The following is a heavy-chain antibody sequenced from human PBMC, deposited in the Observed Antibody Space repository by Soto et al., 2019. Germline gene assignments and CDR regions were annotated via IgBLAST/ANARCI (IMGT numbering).Heavy chain of an antibody. V-gene: IGHV1-69*02. CDR3: AREKYGDYVGYYYGMDV. CDR2: IIPILGIA. D-gene: IGHD4-17*01. Sequence: QVQLVQSGAEVKKPGSSVKVSCKASGGTFSSYTISWVRQAPGQGLEWMGRIIPILGIANYAQKFQGRVTITADKSTSTGHLELSSLRSEDTAVYYGAREKYGDYVGYYYGMDVWGQGTTVTVSS. J-gene: IGHJ6*02. CDR1: GGTFSSYT.